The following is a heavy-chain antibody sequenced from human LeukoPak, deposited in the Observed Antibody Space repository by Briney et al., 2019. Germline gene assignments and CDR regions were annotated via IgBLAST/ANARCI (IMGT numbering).Heavy chain of an antibody. CDR1: GYSFTNFW. V-gene: IGHV5-51*01. D-gene: IGHD2-2*01. CDR2: IHPDDSDT. J-gene: IGHJ3*02. Sequence: GESLKISCKGSGYSFTNFWIGWVRQMPGKGLEWMGFIHPDDSDTRYSPSFQGQVTISADKSISTAYLQWSSLKASDTAMYYCARLCSSTSCHLSYAFDIWGQGTMVTVSS. CDR3: ARLCSSTSCHLSYAFDI.